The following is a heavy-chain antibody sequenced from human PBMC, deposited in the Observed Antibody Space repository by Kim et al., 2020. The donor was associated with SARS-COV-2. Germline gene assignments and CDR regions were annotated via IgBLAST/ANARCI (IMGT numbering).Heavy chain of an antibody. D-gene: IGHD6-19*01. CDR2: INHSGST. Sequence: SETLSLTCAVYGGSFSGYYWSWIRQPPGKGLEWIGEINHSGSTNYNPSLKSRVTISVDTSKNQFSLKLSSVTAADTAVYYCARPSRPQQGCWFDPWGQGTLVTVSS. CDR1: GGSFSGYY. V-gene: IGHV4-34*01. J-gene: IGHJ5*02. CDR3: ARPSRPQQGCWFDP.